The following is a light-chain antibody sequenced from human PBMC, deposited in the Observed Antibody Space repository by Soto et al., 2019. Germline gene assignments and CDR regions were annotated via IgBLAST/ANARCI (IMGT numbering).Light chain of an antibody. Sequence: DIQMTQSPSTLSSSVRERFTITCRASQSISSYLNWYQQKPGKAPKLLIYAASSLQSGVPSRFSGSGSGTDFTVTISSLQPEDFATYYCQQSYSMPRTFGGGTKVDIK. CDR2: AAS. CDR1: QSISSY. V-gene: IGKV1-39*01. J-gene: IGKJ4*01. CDR3: QQSYSMPRT.